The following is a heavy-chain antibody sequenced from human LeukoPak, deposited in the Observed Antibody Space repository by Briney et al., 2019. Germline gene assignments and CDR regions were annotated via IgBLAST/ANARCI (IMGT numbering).Heavy chain of an antibody. CDR1: GYTFTGYY. CDR3: ARGPSTRGVLGYCSSTSCYEVGGYYFDY. V-gene: IGHV1-2*02. J-gene: IGHJ4*02. Sequence: ASVKVSCKASGYTFTGYYMHWVRQAPGQGLEWMGWINPNSGGTNYAQKFQGRVTMTRDTSISTAYMEPSRLRSDDTAVYYCARGPSTRGVLGYCSSTSCYEVGGYYFDYWGQGTLVTVSS. CDR2: INPNSGGT. D-gene: IGHD2-2*01.